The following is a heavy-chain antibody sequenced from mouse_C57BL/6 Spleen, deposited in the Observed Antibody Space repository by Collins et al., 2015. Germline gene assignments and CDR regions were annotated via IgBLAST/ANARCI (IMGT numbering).Heavy chain of an antibody. V-gene: IGHV1-82*01. CDR2: IYPGDGDT. D-gene: IGHD1-1*01. J-gene: IGHJ1*03. CDR3: AKYGYGSSPDV. Sequence: QVQLQQSGPELVKPGASVKISCKASGYAFSSSWMNWVKQRPGKGLEWIGRIYPGDGDTNYNGKFKGKATLTADKSSSTAYMQVSSLTSEDSAVYFCAKYGYGSSPDVWGTGTTVTVSS. CDR1: GYAFSSSW.